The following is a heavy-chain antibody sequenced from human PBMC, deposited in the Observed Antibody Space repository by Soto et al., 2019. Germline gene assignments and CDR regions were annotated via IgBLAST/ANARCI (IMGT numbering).Heavy chain of an antibody. D-gene: IGHD3-16*02. CDR1: GFTFSYYA. CDR2: ISYAGSDK. V-gene: IGHV3-30*18. Sequence: QVQLVESGGGVVQPGRSLRLSCAASGFTFSYYAMHWVRQAPGKGLEWVAVISYAGSDKYYADSVKGRFTISRDNSKNTLNLQMNSLRADDTAVYYCAKALGELSPESFDYWGQGTLITVSS. J-gene: IGHJ4*02. CDR3: AKALGELSPESFDY.